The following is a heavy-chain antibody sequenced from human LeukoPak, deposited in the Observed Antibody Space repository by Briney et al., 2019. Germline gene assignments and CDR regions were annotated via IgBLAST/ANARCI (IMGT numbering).Heavy chain of an antibody. V-gene: IGHV3-49*04. CDR1: GLTFGGNA. CDR3: TTGSYHESSGYRFDY. CDR2: IRNKGNGGTT. Sequence: GGSLRLSCTTSGLTFGGNAMSWVRQAPGKGLEWVGFIRNKGNGGTTEYAASVKGRFTISRDDSESITYLQMNSLRTEDTAVYYCTTGSYHESSGYRFDYWGQGTLVTVSS. J-gene: IGHJ4*02. D-gene: IGHD3-22*01.